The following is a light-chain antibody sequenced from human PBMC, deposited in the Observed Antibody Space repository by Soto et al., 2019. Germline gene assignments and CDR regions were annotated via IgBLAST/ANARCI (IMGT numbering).Light chain of an antibody. CDR2: DAS. CDR3: QQYDNLPLT. J-gene: IGKJ4*01. V-gene: IGKV1-33*01. CDR1: QDISIY. Sequence: DIQMTQSPSSLSASVGDRVTITCQASQDISIYLNWYQQKPGKAPKLLIYDASNLETGVPSRFSGSGSGTDFTLTISSLQPEDIATYYCQQYDNLPLTFGGGTKVEIK.